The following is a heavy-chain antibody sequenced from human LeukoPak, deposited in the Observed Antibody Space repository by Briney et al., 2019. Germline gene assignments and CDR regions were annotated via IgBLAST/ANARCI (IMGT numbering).Heavy chain of an antibody. V-gene: IGHV4-34*01. CDR1: GGSFSGYY. CDR3: ARPYSSSPLYYYGMDV. J-gene: IGHJ6*02. Sequence: PSETLSLTCAVYGGSFSGYYWGWIRQPPGKGLEWIGEINHSGSTNYNPSLKSRVTISVDTSKNQFSLKLSSVTAADTAVYYCARPYSSSPLYYYGMDVWGQGTTVTVSS. D-gene: IGHD6-6*01. CDR2: INHSGST.